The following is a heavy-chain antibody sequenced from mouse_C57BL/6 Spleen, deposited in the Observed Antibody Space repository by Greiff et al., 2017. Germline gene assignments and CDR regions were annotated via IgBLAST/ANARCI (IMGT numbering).Heavy chain of an antibody. D-gene: IGHD1-1*01. CDR3: ARGDYGSSLPWFAY. J-gene: IGHJ3*01. V-gene: IGHV5-6*01. Sequence: EVQRVESGGDLVKPGGSLKLSCAASGFTFSSYGMSWVRQTPDKRLEWVATISSGGSYTYYPDSVKGRFTISRDNAKNTLYLQMSSLKSEDTAMYYCARGDYGSSLPWFAYWGQGTLVTVSA. CDR2: ISSGGSYT. CDR1: GFTFSSYG.